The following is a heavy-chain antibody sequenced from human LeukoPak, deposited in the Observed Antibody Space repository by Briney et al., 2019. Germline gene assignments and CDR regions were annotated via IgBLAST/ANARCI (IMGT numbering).Heavy chain of an antibody. CDR2: ISYDGSNK. CDR1: GFTFSSYA. CDR3: AREDDSSGYHTLPDAFDI. V-gene: IGHV3-30-3*01. D-gene: IGHD3-22*01. Sequence: GGSLRLSCAASGFTFSSYAMHWVRQAPGKGLEWVAVISYDGSNKYYADSVKGRFTIPRDNSKNTLYLQMNSLRAEDTAVYYCAREDDSSGYHTLPDAFDIWGQGTMVTVSS. J-gene: IGHJ3*02.